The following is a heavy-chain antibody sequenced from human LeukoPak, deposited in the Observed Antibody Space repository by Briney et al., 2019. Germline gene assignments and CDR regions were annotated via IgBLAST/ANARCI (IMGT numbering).Heavy chain of an antibody. V-gene: IGHV3-7*01. D-gene: IGHD3-10*01. J-gene: IGHJ4*02. CDR1: GFTFSSYW. CDR3: ARAGVRGVISY. CDR2: IKQDGSEK. Sequence: GGSLRLSCAASGFTFSSYWMSWVRQAPGRGLAWVANIKQDGSEKYYVDSVKGRFTISRDNAKNSLYLQMNSLRAEGTAVYYCARAGVRGVISYWGQGTLVTVSP.